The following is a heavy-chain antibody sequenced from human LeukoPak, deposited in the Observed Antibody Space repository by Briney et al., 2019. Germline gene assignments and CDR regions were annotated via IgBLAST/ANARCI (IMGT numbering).Heavy chain of an antibody. D-gene: IGHD6-19*01. J-gene: IGHJ5*02. CDR3: ARSSGPPRYWFDP. CDR1: GFTFSSYW. V-gene: IGHV3-74*01. CDR2: INTDGSST. Sequence: PGASLRLSCAASGFTFSSYWMHWVRQPPGQGLVWVSRINTDGSSTTYADSVKGRFTISRDNAKNTLYLQMNSLRAEDTALYYCARSSGPPRYWFDPWGQGTLVTVSS.